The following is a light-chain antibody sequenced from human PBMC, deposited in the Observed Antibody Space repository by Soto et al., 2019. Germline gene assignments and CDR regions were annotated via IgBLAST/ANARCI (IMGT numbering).Light chain of an antibody. Sequence: TQSPGTLSLSAGERSTLSFRSSQSIRNDLGWYQQKPGKAPNLLIYAASRIQSGVPSRFSGSGSGTDFTLTISSLQPEDFATYYCLQDYNYPRTFGQGTKVDIK. J-gene: IGKJ1*01. CDR3: LQDYNYPRT. CDR1: QSIRND. V-gene: IGKV1-6*01. CDR2: AAS.